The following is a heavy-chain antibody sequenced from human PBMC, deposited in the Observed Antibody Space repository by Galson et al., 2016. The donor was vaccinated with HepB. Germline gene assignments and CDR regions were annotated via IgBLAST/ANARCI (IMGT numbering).Heavy chain of an antibody. Sequence: SLRLSCAASGFTFGKYIIHWVRQAPGKGLEWVAAISYDGRNEYYGDSVKGRFAISRDNSKNTLYLQMNSLRPEDTAIYYCARDRAASVDCWGQGTLVTVSS. CDR2: ISYDGRNE. CDR3: ARDRAASVDC. V-gene: IGHV3-30*09. D-gene: IGHD6-25*01. CDR1: GFTFGKYI. J-gene: IGHJ4*02.